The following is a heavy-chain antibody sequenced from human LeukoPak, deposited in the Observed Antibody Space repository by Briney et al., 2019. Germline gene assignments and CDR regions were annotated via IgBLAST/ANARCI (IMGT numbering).Heavy chain of an antibody. V-gene: IGHV1-18*01. J-gene: IGHJ5*02. Sequence: ASVKVSCKASGDTFSRYGISWVRQAPGQGLEWMGWISAYNGNTNYAQKLQGRVTMTTDTSTSTAYMELRSLRSDDTAVYYCARNSSGWYGDWFDPWGQGTLVTVSS. CDR1: GDTFSRYG. CDR3: ARNSSGWYGDWFDP. D-gene: IGHD6-19*01. CDR2: ISAYNGNT.